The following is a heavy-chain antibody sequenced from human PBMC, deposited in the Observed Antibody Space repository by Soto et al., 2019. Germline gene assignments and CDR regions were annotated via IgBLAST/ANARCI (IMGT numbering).Heavy chain of an antibody. CDR1: GYTFTSYD. J-gene: IGHJ6*02. Sequence: QVQLVQSGAEVKKPGASVKVSCKASGYTFTSYDINWVRQATGQGLEWMGWMNPNSGNTGYAQKFQGRVTMTRNTSISTADMELSSLRSEDTAVYYCAREAVAGTNSYYGMDVWGQGTTVTVSS. CDR3: AREAVAGTNSYYGMDV. D-gene: IGHD6-19*01. V-gene: IGHV1-8*01. CDR2: MNPNSGNT.